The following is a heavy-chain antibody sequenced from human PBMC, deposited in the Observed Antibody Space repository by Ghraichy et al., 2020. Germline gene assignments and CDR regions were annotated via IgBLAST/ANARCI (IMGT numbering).Heavy chain of an antibody. V-gene: IGHV3-30*02. J-gene: IGHJ6*03. Sequence: GGSLRLSCEASGFTFSSYGMYWVRQAPGKGLQWVTFIRYSGNIKYYEDSVKGRFTVSRDNSKNTIYLHMNSLRVEDSAVYFCAKSVLGYIDAWGKGTTVTVSS. D-gene: IGHD3-10*01. CDR2: IRYSGNIK. CDR1: GFTFSSYG. CDR3: AKSVLGYIDA.